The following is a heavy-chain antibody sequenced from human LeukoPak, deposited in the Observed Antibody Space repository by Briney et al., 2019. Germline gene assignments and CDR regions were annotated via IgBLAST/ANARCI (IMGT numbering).Heavy chain of an antibody. CDR3: AGGSALLALSFDY. CDR2: IIPIFGTA. J-gene: IGHJ4*02. D-gene: IGHD2-15*01. Sequence: PVKVSCKASGGTFSSYAISWVRQAPGQGLEWMGGIIPIFGTANYAQKFQGRVTITADESTSTAYMELSSLRSEDTAVYYCAGGSALLALSFDYWGQGTLVTVSS. V-gene: IGHV1-69*13. CDR1: GGTFSSYA.